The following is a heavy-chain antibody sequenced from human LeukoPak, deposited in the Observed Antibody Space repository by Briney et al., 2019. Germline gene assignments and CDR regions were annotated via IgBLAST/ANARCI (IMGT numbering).Heavy chain of an antibody. D-gene: IGHD3-16*01. J-gene: IGHJ5*02. CDR1: GGSFSGYY. CDR2: INHSGST. CDR3: ARGNLMGNSFDP. V-gene: IGHV4-34*01. Sequence: SETLSLTCAVYGGSFSGYYWSWIRQPPGKGLEWIGEINHSGSTNYNPSLKSRVTISVDTSKNQFSLKLNSVTAADTAVYYCARGNLMGNSFDPWGQGTLVTVSS.